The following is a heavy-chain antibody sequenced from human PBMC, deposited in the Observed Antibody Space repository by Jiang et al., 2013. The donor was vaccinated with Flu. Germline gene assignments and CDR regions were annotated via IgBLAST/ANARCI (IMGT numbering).Heavy chain of an antibody. Sequence: LEWMGRIIPILGIANYAQKFQGRVTITADKSTSTAYMELSSLRSEDTAVYYCARADLGYCSGGSCYGLGYWGQGTLVTVSS. CDR3: ARADLGYCSGGSCYGLGY. CDR2: IIPILGIA. V-gene: IGHV1-69*04. D-gene: IGHD2-15*01. J-gene: IGHJ4*02.